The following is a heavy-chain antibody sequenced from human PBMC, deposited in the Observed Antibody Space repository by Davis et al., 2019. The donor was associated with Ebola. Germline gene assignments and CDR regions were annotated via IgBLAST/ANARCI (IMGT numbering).Heavy chain of an antibody. CDR2: ISAYNGNT. CDR1: GGTFSSYA. CDR3: ARDPDSSYYYYGMDV. Sequence: ASVKVSCKASGGTFSSYAVSWVRQAPGQGLEWMGRISAYNGNTNYAQKLQGRVTMTTDTSTSTAYMELRSLRSDDTAVYYCARDPDSSYYYYGMDVWGQGTTVTVSS. V-gene: IGHV1-18*01. J-gene: IGHJ6*02. D-gene: IGHD6-6*01.